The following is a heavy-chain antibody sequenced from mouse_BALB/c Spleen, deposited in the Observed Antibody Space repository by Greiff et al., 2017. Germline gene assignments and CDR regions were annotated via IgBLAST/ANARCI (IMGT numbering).Heavy chain of an antibody. CDR3: ARWLLPPYAMDY. J-gene: IGHJ4*01. V-gene: IGHV5-17*02. D-gene: IGHD2-3*01. CDR1: GFTFSSFG. CDR2: ISSGSSTI. Sequence: EVQGVESGGGLVQPGGSRKLSCAASGFTFSSFGMHWVRQAPEKGLEWVAYISSGSSTIYYADTVKGRFTISRDNPKNTLFLQMTSLRSEDTAMYYCARWLLPPYAMDYWGQGTSVTVSS.